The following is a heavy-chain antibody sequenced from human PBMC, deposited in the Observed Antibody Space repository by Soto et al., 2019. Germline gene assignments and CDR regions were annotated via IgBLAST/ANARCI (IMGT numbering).Heavy chain of an antibody. Sequence: QVQLVQSGAEVKKPGASVKVSCKASGYTFSIYGISWVRQAPGQGLEWMGMISAYNGNTKYAQKLQGGVTVTTDTATVRAYMELTTLRSAAKAVYYSARYISGRTYAWFFDLWGRGTLVTVSS. J-gene: IGHJ2*01. CDR1: GYTFSIYG. V-gene: IGHV1-18*01. D-gene: IGHD2-2*01. CDR2: ISAYNGNT. CDR3: ARYISGRTYAWFFDL.